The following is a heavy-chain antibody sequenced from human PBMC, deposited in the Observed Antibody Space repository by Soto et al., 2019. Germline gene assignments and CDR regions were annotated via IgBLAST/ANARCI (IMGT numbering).Heavy chain of an antibody. CDR1: GYTFTSYG. CDR2: IWYDGSNK. V-gene: IGHV3-33*01. CDR3: ARAVDTAMAPFDY. J-gene: IGHJ4*02. D-gene: IGHD5-18*01. Sequence: SCKASGYTFTSYGMHWVRQAPGKGLEWVAVIWYDGSNKYYADSVKGRFTISRDNSKNTLYLQMNSLRAEDTAVYYCARAVDTAMAPFDYWGQGTLVTVSS.